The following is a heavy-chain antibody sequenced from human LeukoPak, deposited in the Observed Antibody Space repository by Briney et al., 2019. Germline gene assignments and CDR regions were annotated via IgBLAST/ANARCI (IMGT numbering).Heavy chain of an antibody. CDR1: GGSFSGYY. J-gene: IGHJ4*02. CDR3: ARKLSGWYVYFDY. D-gene: IGHD6-19*01. V-gene: IGHV4-34*01. CDR2: INHSGST. Sequence: SETLSLTCAVYGGSFSGYYWSWIRQPPGKGLEWIGEINHSGSTNYNPSLKSRVTISVDTSKNQFSLKLSSVTAADTAVYYCARKLSGWYVYFDYWGQGTLVTVSP.